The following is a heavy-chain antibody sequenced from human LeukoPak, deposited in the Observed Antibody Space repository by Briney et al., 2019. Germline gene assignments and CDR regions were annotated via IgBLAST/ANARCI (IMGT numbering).Heavy chain of an antibody. CDR2: INHSGST. J-gene: IGHJ4*02. V-gene: IGHV4-34*01. CDR3: ARDSYGDYDY. Sequence: SETLSLTCAVYGGSFSGYYWSWIRQPPGKGLEWIGEINHSGSTNYNPSLKSRVTISVDTSKNQFSLKLYSVTAADTAVYYCARDSYGDYDYWGQGTLVTVSS. CDR1: GGSFSGYY. D-gene: IGHD4-17*01.